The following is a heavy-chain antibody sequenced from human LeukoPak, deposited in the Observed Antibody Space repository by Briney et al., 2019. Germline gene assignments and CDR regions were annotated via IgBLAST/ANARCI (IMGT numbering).Heavy chain of an antibody. CDR3: ARDIVNGDYVSAY. Sequence: PGGSLRLSCVASGFTFSKYGMHRVRQAPGKGLEWVSSITTTSAYIYYADSVEGRFTISRDNAKNSLYLQMNSLRADDTGVYYCARDIVNGDYVSAYWGQGTLVTVSS. D-gene: IGHD4-17*01. V-gene: IGHV3-21*01. CDR1: GFTFSKYG. CDR2: ITTTSAYI. J-gene: IGHJ4*02.